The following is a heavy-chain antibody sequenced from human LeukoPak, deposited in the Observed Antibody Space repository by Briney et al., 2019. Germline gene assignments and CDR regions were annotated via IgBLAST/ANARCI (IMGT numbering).Heavy chain of an antibody. CDR2: ITPIFGTI. J-gene: IGHJ3*02. CDR3: ATGTGVIKGSFAFDI. CDR1: GGTFSSYP. V-gene: IGHV1-69*13. Sequence: GASVKVSCKSSGGTFSSYPINWVRQAPGQGLEWMGGITPIFGTINYAQKFQGRVTITADESTTTAYMELTSLRSEDAAVYYCATGTGVIKGSFAFDIWGQGTMVTVSS. D-gene: IGHD7-27*01.